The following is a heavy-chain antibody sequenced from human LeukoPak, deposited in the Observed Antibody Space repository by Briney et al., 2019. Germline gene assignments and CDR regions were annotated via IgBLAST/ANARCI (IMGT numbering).Heavy chain of an antibody. Sequence: SQTLSLPCAISGDSLYSNSAAWDRIRQSPSRGLEWLRRTYYRYKWQKEYAVSVKSRITINADTSKNQFSLQLNSVTPEDTAVHYCARDGGSGTYYFDYWGQGTLVTVSS. CDR2: TYYRYKWQK. CDR3: ARDGGSGTYYFDY. V-gene: IGHV6-1*01. CDR1: GDSLYSNSAA. J-gene: IGHJ4*02. D-gene: IGHD3-10*01.